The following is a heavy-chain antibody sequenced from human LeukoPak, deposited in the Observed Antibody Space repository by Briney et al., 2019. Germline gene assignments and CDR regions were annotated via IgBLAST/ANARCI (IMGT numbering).Heavy chain of an antibody. CDR3: ARDFRYSGSYHHWFDP. CDR2: ISSSGTYI. CDR1: GFTFSAYS. Sequence: KPGGSPRLSCAASGFTFSAYSINWVRQAPGRGLDWVSSISSSGTYIYYADSVKGRFTISRDNAKNSLSLQMNSLRAEDTAVYYCARDFRYSGSYHHWFDPWGQGTLVTVSS. D-gene: IGHD1-26*01. J-gene: IGHJ5*02. V-gene: IGHV3-21*01.